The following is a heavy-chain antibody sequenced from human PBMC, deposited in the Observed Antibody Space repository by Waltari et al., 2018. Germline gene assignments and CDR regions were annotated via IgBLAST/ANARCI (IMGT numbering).Heavy chain of an antibody. CDR2: IKEDGSEK. CDR3: ARCGDFWHTLGY. V-gene: IGHV3-7*01. D-gene: IGHD3-3*01. CDR1: GFTFNTYW. Sequence: EVQLVESGGGLVQPGGSLRLSCAASGFTFNTYWMSWVRQAPGKGRGGVANIKEDGSEKYYVDSVKGRFTISRDNAKNSLYLQMNSLRAEDTAVYYCARCGDFWHTLGYWGQGTLVTVSS. J-gene: IGHJ4*02.